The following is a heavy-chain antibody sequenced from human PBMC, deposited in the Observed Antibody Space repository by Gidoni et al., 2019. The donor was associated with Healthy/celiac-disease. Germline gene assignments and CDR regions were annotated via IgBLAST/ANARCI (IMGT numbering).Heavy chain of an antibody. CDR3: ASDSFEDDYSNYVQPDY. CDR2: IYHSGST. J-gene: IGHJ4*02. Sequence: QVQLQESGPGLVKPSETRSLTCTVSGYSISRGYSWGWLRQPPGQGLEWIGSIYHSGSTYYNPSLKSRVTISVDPSKNQFSLKLSSVTAADTAVYYCASDSFEDDYSNYVQPDYWGQGTLVTVSS. CDR1: GYSISRGYS. V-gene: IGHV4-38-2*02. D-gene: IGHD4-4*01.